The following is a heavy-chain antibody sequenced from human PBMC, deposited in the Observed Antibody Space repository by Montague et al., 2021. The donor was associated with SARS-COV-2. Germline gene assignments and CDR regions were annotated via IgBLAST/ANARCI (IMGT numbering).Heavy chain of an antibody. D-gene: IGHD1-1*01. J-gene: IGHJ4*02. Sequence: TLSLTCNVSGGSMISGGYYWSWIRQPPGKGLEWIGYVYSGGTTYYNPSLKSRVTISEDMSKNQFSPRLTSVTAADTAVYYSTRHVHMTWPEPSPGFDYWGQGTLVTVSS. CDR3: TRHVHMTWPEPSPGFDY. CDR2: VYSGGTT. V-gene: IGHV4-31*03. CDR1: GGSMISGGYY.